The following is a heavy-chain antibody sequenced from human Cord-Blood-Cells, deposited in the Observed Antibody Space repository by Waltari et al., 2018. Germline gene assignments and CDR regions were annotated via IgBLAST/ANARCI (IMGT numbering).Heavy chain of an antibody. CDR1: GGSFSGYY. CDR3: ARGLERIPDY. J-gene: IGHJ4*02. CDR2: INHSGST. Sequence: QVQLQQWGAGLLKPSETLSLTCAVYGGSFSGYYWSWIRQPPGKGLEWIGEINHSGSTSYNPSLKSRVTISVDTSKNQFSLKLSSVTAADTAVYYCARGLERIPDYWGQGTLVTVSS. V-gene: IGHV4-34*01.